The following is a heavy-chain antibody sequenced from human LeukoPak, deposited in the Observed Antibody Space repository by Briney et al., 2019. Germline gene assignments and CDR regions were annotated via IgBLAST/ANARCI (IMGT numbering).Heavy chain of an antibody. D-gene: IGHD2-2*02. V-gene: IGHV1-69*05. CDR3: ARDADLGYCSSTSCYKGGSY. Sequence: SVKVSCKASGGTFSSYAISWVRQAPGQGLEWMGRIIPIFGTANYAQKFQGRVTITTDESTSTAYMELSSLRSEDTAVYYCARDADLGYCSSTSCYKGGSYWGQGTLVTVSS. CDR1: GGTFSSYA. J-gene: IGHJ4*02. CDR2: IIPIFGTA.